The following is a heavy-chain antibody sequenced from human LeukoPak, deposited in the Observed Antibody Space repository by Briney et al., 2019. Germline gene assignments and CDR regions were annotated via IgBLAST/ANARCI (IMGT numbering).Heavy chain of an antibody. Sequence: SVKVSCKASGGTFSSYTISWVRQAPGQGLEWMGRIIPILGIANYAQKFQGRVTITADKSTSTAYMELSSLRSGDTAVYYCARESRTIVLYYGMDVWGQGTTVTVSS. CDR1: GGTFSSYT. J-gene: IGHJ6*02. CDR3: ARESRTIVLYYGMDV. D-gene: IGHD4-11*01. CDR2: IIPILGIA. V-gene: IGHV1-69*04.